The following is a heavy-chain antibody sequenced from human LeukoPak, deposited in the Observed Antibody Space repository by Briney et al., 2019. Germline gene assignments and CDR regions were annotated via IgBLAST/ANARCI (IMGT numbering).Heavy chain of an antibody. CDR3: ASSSGVGATRAAFDY. J-gene: IGHJ4*02. CDR2: ISAYNGNT. CDR1: VYTFTSYG. Sequence: RASVKVSCKSSVYTFTSYGICWVRQAPAQGLEWMGWISAYNGNTNYAQKLQGRVTMTTDTSTSTAYMELRSLRSDDTAVYYCASSSGVGATRAAFDYWGQGTLVTVSS. D-gene: IGHD1-26*01. V-gene: IGHV1-18*01.